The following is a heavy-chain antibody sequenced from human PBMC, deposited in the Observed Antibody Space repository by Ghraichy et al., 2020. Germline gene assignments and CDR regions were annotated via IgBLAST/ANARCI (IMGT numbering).Heavy chain of an antibody. V-gene: IGHV3-30-3*01. CDR3: ARDRQPSGTRGAPPEPSDV. Sequence: GGSLRLSCAGSEFTLGSYGMYWVRQVPGMGLEVVAIISYDGTTTYHPDSVKGRFTVSRDNSKNTIYLQMNNLRPEDTAVYFCARDRQPSGTRGAPPEPSDVWGQGTWVIVSS. CDR1: EFTLGSYG. J-gene: IGHJ3*01. CDR2: ISYDGTTT. D-gene: IGHD1-14*01.